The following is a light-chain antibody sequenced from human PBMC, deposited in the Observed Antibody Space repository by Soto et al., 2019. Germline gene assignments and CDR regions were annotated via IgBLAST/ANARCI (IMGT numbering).Light chain of an antibody. J-gene: IGKJ5*01. Sequence: DIQMTQSPSSLSASVGDRVTITCRASQSISNYLNWYQQKPGKAPKLLIYAASSFQSGVPSRFSGSGSGTDFTLTISRMQPEDFATYFCQQLNSYPLTFGQGTRLEIK. CDR2: AAS. CDR3: QQLNSYPLT. V-gene: IGKV1-39*01. CDR1: QSISNY.